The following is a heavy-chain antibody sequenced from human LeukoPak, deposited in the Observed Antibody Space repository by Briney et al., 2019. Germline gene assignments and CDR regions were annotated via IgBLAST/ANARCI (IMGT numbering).Heavy chain of an antibody. J-gene: IGHJ6*02. Sequence: ASVKVSCKASGYTFTGYYMHWVRQAPGQGLEWMGWINPNSGGTNYAQKFQGRVTMTRDTSISTAYMELSRLRSDDTAVYYCARGSYPYDILTGSPNRYYYGMDVWGQGTTVTVSS. CDR3: ARGSYPYDILTGSPNRYYYGMDV. V-gene: IGHV1-2*02. CDR1: GYTFTGYY. D-gene: IGHD3-9*01. CDR2: INPNSGGT.